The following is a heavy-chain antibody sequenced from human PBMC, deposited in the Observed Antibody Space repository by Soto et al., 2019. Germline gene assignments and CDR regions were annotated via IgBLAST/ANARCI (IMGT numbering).Heavy chain of an antibody. CDR1: VFTFSSYS. Sequence: VGSLRLSCASSVFTFSSYSMNCVRHSPGKGLEWVSSISSSSSYIYYADSVKGRFTISRDNAKNSLYLQMNSLRAEDTAVYYCARPADSSGYLSAFDMLGQATMVTVSS. CDR2: ISSSSSYI. J-gene: IGHJ3*02. D-gene: IGHD3-22*01. CDR3: ARPADSSGYLSAFDM. V-gene: IGHV3-21*01.